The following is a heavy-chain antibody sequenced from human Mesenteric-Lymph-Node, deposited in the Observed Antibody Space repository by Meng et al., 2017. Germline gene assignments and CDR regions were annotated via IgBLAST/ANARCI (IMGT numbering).Heavy chain of an antibody. CDR3: ARPRKILAWTGLDS. V-gene: IGHV3-7*01. Sequence: GESLKISCTASGFTFSSYWMTWVRQAPGEGLEWVANIQQDGSETRYVDSVKGRFTISRDNGNNSLFLQMNSLRAEDTAVYYCARPRKILAWTGLDSWGQGTLVTVSS. J-gene: IGHJ4*02. CDR2: IQQDGSET. CDR1: GFTFSSYW. D-gene: IGHD5-12*01.